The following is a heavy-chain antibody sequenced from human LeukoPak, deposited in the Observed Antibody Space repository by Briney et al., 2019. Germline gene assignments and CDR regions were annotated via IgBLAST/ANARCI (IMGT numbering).Heavy chain of an antibody. CDR3: ARGLGYCSRTSCYPDY. J-gene: IGHJ4*02. CDR1: GFNFNLYA. CDR2: ISGNGQTT. Sequence: GGSLRLSCAASGFNFNLYAMFWVRQAPGKGLEYVSAISGNGQTTYYGDSVKGRFTVSRDNSKSTLYLQMGSLRAEDMAVYYCARGLGYCSRTSCYPDYWGQGTLVTV. D-gene: IGHD2-2*01. V-gene: IGHV3-64*02.